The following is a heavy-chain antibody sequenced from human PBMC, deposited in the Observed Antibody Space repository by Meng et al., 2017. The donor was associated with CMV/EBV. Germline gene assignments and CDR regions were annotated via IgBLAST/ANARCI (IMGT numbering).Heavy chain of an antibody. D-gene: IGHD1-26*01. CDR3: AKGGGGELLIVHFDY. CDR1: GFTFSSYA. J-gene: IGHJ4*02. CDR2: ISGSGGST. V-gene: IGHV3-23*01. Sequence: GGSLRLSCAASGFTFSSYAMSWVRQAPGKGLEWVSAISGSGGSTYYADSVKGRFTIPRDNSKNTLYLQMNSRRAEDTAVYYCAKGGGGELLIVHFDYWGQGTLVTVSS.